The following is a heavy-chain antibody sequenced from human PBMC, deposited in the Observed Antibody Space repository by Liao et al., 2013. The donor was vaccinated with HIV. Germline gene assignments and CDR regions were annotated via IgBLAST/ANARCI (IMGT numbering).Heavy chain of an antibody. Sequence: QVHLQASGPGLVPPSETLSLTCNVSGGSMENYYWGWFRQPPGEKLQFIGYIYSSGSTNYNPSLRSRITISVDTSMSHFSLKLASLTSADTAIYFCARGRASGWSPLFDSWGQGMQVVVSS. V-gene: IGHV4-59*01. J-gene: IGHJ4*02. CDR2: IYSSGST. CDR3: ARGRASGWSPLFDS. CDR1: GGSMENYY. D-gene: IGHD6-19*01.